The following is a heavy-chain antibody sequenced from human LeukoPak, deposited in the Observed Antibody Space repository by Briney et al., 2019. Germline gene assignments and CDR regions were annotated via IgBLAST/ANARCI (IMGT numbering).Heavy chain of an antibody. V-gene: IGHV3-23*01. J-gene: IGHJ1*01. Sequence: GGSLRLSCAASGFSFSTYAMSWVRQAPGKGLEWVSSISSSGDSTYYADAVKGRFTISRDNPKNTLYLQMNSLRAEDTAVYYCVEDVVVIVAAKPGIWGQGTLVAVSS. CDR1: GFSFSTYA. CDR2: ISSSGDST. CDR3: VEDVVVIVAAKPGI. D-gene: IGHD2-15*01.